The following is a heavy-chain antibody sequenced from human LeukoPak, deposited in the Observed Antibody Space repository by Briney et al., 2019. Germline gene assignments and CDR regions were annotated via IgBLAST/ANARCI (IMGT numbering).Heavy chain of an antibody. D-gene: IGHD3-22*01. Sequence: PSETLSLTCTVSGGSISSYYWSWIRQPPGKGLEWIGYIYYSGSTNYNPSLKSRVTISVDTSKNQFSLKLSSVTAADTAVYYSARIDDYYDSSGYPLDASDIWGQGTMVTVSS. CDR3: ARIDDYYDSSGYPLDASDI. CDR1: GGSISSYY. J-gene: IGHJ3*02. CDR2: IYYSGST. V-gene: IGHV4-59*01.